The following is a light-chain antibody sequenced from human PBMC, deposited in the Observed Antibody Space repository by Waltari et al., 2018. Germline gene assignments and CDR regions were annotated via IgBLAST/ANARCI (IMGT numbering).Light chain of an antibody. J-gene: IGLJ2*01. V-gene: IGLV2-14*03. Sequence: QSALTQPASVSGSPGQSITISCTGTSSDVGGYNYVSWYQQHPGKAPTLMIYDDSNRPSGVSNLFSGSKSGNTASLTISGLQAEDEADYYCSSYTRSSTQVFGGGTKLTVL. CDR1: SSDVGGYNY. CDR3: SSYTRSSTQV. CDR2: DDS.